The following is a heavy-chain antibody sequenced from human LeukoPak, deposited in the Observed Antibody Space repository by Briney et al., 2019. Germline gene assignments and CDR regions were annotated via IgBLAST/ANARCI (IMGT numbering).Heavy chain of an antibody. Sequence: SETLSLTCAVYGGSFSGYYWRWIRQPPGKGLEWIGEINHSGSTNYNPSLKSRVTISVDTSRNQFSLKLSSVTAADTAVYYCARVVDRYYDSSGYPQPNWFDPWGQGTLVTVSS. V-gene: IGHV4-34*01. CDR3: ARVVDRYYDSSGYPQPNWFDP. CDR2: INHSGST. CDR1: GGSFSGYY. J-gene: IGHJ5*02. D-gene: IGHD3-22*01.